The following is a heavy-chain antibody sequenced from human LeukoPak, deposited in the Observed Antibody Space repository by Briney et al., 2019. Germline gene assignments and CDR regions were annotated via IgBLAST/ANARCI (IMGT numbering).Heavy chain of an antibody. V-gene: IGHV3-7*01. D-gene: IGHD3-16*01. CDR3: ARDWSPSIIVDY. J-gene: IGHJ4*02. CDR1: GFTFSSYS. CDR2: IKQDGSEK. Sequence: GGSLRLSCAASGFTFSSYSMNWVRQAPGKGLEWGANIKQDGSEKYYVDSVKGRFTISRDNAKNSLYLQMNSLRAEDTAVYYCARDWSPSIIVDYWGQGTLVTVSS.